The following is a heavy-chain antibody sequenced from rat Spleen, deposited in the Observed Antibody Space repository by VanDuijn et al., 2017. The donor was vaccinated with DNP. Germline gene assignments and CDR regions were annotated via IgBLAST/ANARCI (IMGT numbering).Heavy chain of an antibody. Sequence: EVLLVESDGGLVQPGRSLKLSCAVSGFTFSDYYMAWVRQAPAKGLEWVASISHEGSSTYYGDSVKGRFTISRDNAKSTLYLQMDSLRSEDTATYYGARNGGYSPVDYWGQGVMVTVSS. J-gene: IGHJ2*01. V-gene: IGHV5-22*01. D-gene: IGHD1-11*01. CDR1: GFTFSDYY. CDR3: ARNGGYSPVDY. CDR2: ISHEGSST.